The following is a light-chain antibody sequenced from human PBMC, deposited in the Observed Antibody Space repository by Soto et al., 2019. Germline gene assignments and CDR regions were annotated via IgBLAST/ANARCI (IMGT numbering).Light chain of an antibody. CDR3: QHYNSYSEA. Sequence: EIVMTQSPATLSVSPGERATLSCRASQSISNRLAWYQQKPGQAPRLLIYGASTRATGIPDRFRGSGSGTEFTLTISSLQSEDFAVYYCQHYNSYSEAFGQGTKVELK. V-gene: IGKV3-15*01. J-gene: IGKJ1*01. CDR2: GAS. CDR1: QSISNR.